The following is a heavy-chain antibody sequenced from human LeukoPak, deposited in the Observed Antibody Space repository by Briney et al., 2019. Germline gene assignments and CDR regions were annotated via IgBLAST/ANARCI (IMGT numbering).Heavy chain of an antibody. CDR2: INPANGAT. D-gene: IGHD6-13*01. CDR3: AMELLVPIPLKAFHY. CDR1: GDTFTDYY. Sequence: ASVKVSCKASGDTFTDYYLHWVRPAPGQGLEWVCGINPANGATHFAQKFRGRVTVTRDTAISTGYVELSGLTSDDTAVYYCAMELLVPIPLKAFHYWGQGTLVTVSS. J-gene: IGHJ4*02. V-gene: IGHV1-2*02.